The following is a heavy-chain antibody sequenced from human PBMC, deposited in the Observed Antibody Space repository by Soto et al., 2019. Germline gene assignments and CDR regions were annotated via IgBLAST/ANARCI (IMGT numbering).Heavy chain of an antibody. CDR1: GASIRIRSYY. D-gene: IGHD3-16*01. J-gene: IGHJ6*02. CDR3: ARLTGEGFENIVYYFMDV. V-gene: IGHV4-39*01. CDR2: ILYTGSN. Sequence: PSETLSLTCSVTGASIRIRSYYWGCIRQPPRKGLEWIGNILYTGSNYYNPSLKSRVTMSVDTSKNQFSLSLRSVTAADTAVYYCARLTGEGFENIVYYFMDVWGQGTAVTVSS.